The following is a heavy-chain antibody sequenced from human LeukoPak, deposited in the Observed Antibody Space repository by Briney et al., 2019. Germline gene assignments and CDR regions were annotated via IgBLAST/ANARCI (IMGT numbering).Heavy chain of an antibody. CDR1: GGTFSSYA. CDR2: IIPIFGTA. Sequence: ASVKVSCKASGGTFSSYAISWVRQAPGQGLEWMGAIIPIFGTANYAQKFQGRVAITADESTSTAYMELSSLRSEDTAVYYCARGGSYYDSSGLHWGQGTLVTVSS. D-gene: IGHD3-22*01. CDR3: ARGGSYYDSSGLH. V-gene: IGHV1-69*13. J-gene: IGHJ1*01.